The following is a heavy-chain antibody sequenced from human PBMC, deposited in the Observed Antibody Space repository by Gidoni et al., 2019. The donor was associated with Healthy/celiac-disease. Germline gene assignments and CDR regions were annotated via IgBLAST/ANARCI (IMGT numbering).Heavy chain of an antibody. CDR3: ARDERPTVGNSEGPFDY. Sequence: EVPLVESGGGLVQPGGSLRLSCAASGFTFRRYSMNWVRQAPGKGLEWVSYISSSSSTIYYADSVKGRFTISRDNAKNSLYLQMNSLRDEDTAVYYCARDERPTVGNSEGPFDYWGQGTLVTVSS. D-gene: IGHD4-17*01. V-gene: IGHV3-48*02. J-gene: IGHJ4*02. CDR2: ISSSSSTI. CDR1: GFTFRRYS.